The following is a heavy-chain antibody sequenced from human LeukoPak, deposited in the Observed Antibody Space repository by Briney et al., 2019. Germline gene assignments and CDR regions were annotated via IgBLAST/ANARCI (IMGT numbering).Heavy chain of an antibody. D-gene: IGHD6-6*01. CDR3: ARGATIAARTSFGY. V-gene: IGHV1-8*03. CDR1: GYTFTGYH. J-gene: IGHJ4*02. Sequence: ASVKVSCKASGYTFTGYHIHWVRQATGQGLEWMGWMNPNSGNTGYARKFQGRVTITRNTSISTAYMELSSLRSEDTAVYYCARGATIAARTSFGYWGQGTLVTVSS. CDR2: MNPNSGNT.